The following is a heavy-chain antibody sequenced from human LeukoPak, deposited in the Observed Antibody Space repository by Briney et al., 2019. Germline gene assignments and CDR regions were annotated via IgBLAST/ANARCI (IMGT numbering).Heavy chain of an antibody. CDR1: GFNFGGYW. CDR3: ARVASPSDFIAAADYYFDY. D-gene: IGHD6-13*01. Sequence: GGSLRLSCVASGFNFGGYWMDWVRQAPGKGLEWVANIEEDGSQKNYVDSVKGRFTISRDNAKNSLYLQMDSLRVEDTAVYYCARVASPSDFIAAADYYFDYWGQGTLVTVSS. J-gene: IGHJ4*02. CDR2: IEEDGSQK. V-gene: IGHV3-7*01.